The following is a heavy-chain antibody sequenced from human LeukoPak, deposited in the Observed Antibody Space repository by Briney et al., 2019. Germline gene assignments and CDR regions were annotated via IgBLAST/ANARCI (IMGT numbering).Heavy chain of an antibody. J-gene: IGHJ3*02. Sequence: GGSLRLSCAASEFTFSSYSMNWVRQAPGKGLEWVSSISSSSSYIYYADSVKGRFTISRDNAKNSLYLQMNSLRAEDTAVYYCARGAPYGDYDIWGQGTMVTVSS. CDR3: ARGAPYGDYDI. D-gene: IGHD4-17*01. V-gene: IGHV3-21*01. CDR2: ISSSSSYI. CDR1: EFTFSSYS.